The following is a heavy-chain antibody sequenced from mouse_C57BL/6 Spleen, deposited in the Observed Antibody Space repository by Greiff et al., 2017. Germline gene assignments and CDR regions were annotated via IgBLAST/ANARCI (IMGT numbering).Heavy chain of an antibody. CDR2: ISSGSSTI. CDR3: ARGYYGSIYAMDY. Sequence: EVQLVESGGGLVKPGGSLKLSCAASGFTFSDYGMHWVRQAPEKGLEWVAYISSGSSTIYYADTVKGRFTISRDNAKNTLFRQMTSLRSEDTAMYYCARGYYGSIYAMDYWGQGTSVTVSS. CDR1: GFTFSDYG. V-gene: IGHV5-17*01. D-gene: IGHD1-1*01. J-gene: IGHJ4*01.